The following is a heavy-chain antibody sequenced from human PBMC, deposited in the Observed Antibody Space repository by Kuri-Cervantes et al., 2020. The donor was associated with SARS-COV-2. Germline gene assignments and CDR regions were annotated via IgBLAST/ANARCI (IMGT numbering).Heavy chain of an antibody. D-gene: IGHD3-22*01. CDR3: ALGYWGSGYPRCYYYMDV. V-gene: IGHV1-69*13. J-gene: IGHJ6*03. CDR1: GGTFSSYA. CDR2: IIPVLGTE. Sequence: SVKVSCKASGGTFSSYAISWVRQAPGQGLEWMGGIIPVLGTENYAPKFQGRVTITADESTSTAYMELSSLRSEDTAVYYCALGYWGSGYPRCYYYMDVWGKGTTVTVSS.